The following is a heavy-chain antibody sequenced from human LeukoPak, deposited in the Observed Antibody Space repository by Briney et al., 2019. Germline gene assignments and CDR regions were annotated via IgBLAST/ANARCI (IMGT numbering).Heavy chain of an antibody. CDR2: IRSKANSYAT. Sequence: GGSLRLSCAASGFTFSGSAMHWVRQASGKGLEWVGRIRSKANSYATAYAASVKGRFTISRDDSKNTAYLQMDSLKTEDTAVYYCTSLDIVVVVANRSWGQGTLVTVSS. J-gene: IGHJ4*02. D-gene: IGHD2-15*01. CDR3: TSLDIVVVVANRS. CDR1: GFTFSGSA. V-gene: IGHV3-73*01.